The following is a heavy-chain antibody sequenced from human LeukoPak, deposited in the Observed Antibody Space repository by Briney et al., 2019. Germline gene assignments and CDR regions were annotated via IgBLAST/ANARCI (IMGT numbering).Heavy chain of an antibody. D-gene: IGHD2-8*01. V-gene: IGHV3-48*03. CDR3: ARDPGSGEMVYATPGWFDP. Sequence: GGSLRLSCAASGFTFSSYEMNWVRQAPGKGLEWVSYISSSGSTIYYADSVKGRFTISRDNAKNSLYLQMNSLRAEDTAVYYCARDPGSGEMVYATPGWFDPWGQGTLVTVSS. CDR2: ISSSGSTI. CDR1: GFTFSSYE. J-gene: IGHJ5*02.